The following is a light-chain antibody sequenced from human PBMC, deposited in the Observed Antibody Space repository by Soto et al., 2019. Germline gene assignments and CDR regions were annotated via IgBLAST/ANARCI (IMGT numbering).Light chain of an antibody. CDR2: RNN. J-gene: IGLJ2*01. CDR3: AAWDDSLSVVV. CDR1: SSNIGTNY. Sequence: QLVLTQPPSASGTPGQRVSISCSGSSSNIGTNYVYWYQQLPGTVPKLLIYRNNQRPSGVPDRFSGSKSGTSASLAISGLRSEDEADYYCAAWDDSLSVVVFGRGTKLTVL. V-gene: IGLV1-47*01.